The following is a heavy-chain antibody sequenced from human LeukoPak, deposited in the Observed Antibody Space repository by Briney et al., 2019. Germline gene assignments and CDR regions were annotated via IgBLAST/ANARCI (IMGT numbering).Heavy chain of an antibody. D-gene: IGHD2-21*01. J-gene: IGHJ4*02. V-gene: IGHV4-59*01. CDR2: IYYSGST. CDR3: ARDGDYSFDY. Sequence: SETLSLTCTVSRGSISSFYWSWVRQPPGKGLEWIASIYYSGSTNYNPSLKSRVTISLDTSKNQFSLTLSSVTAADTAVYCCARDGDYSFDYWGQGTLATVSS. CDR1: RGSISSFY.